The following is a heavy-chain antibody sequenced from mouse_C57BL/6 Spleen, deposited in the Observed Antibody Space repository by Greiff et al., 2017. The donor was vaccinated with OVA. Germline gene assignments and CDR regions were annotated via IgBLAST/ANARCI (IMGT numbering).Heavy chain of an antibody. J-gene: IGHJ3*01. Sequence: QVQLQQPGAELVKPGASVKMSCKASGYTFTSYWITWVKQWPGQGLEWIGDIYPGSGSSNYNEKVKSKATLTVDTSSSTAYMQLSSLTSEDSAVYYCAREGLRPFAYWGQGTLVTVSA. CDR2: IYPGSGSS. CDR1: GYTFTSYW. CDR3: AREGLRPFAY. D-gene: IGHD2-4*01. V-gene: IGHV1-55*01.